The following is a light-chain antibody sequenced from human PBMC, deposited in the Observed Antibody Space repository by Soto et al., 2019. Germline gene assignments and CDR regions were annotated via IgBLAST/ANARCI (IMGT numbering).Light chain of an antibody. CDR3: QQYYSYPWP. Sequence: AIRMTQTPSSLSASTGDRVTITCRASQGISSYLAWYQQKPGKAPKLLIYAASTLQSGVPSRFSGSGSGTDFTLTISCLQSEDFATYYCQQYYSYPWPFGQVTKVAIK. CDR2: AAS. CDR1: QGISSY. J-gene: IGKJ1*01. V-gene: IGKV1-8*01.